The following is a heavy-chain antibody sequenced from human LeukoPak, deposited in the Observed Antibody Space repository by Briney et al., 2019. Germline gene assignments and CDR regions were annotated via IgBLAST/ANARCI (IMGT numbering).Heavy chain of an antibody. J-gene: IGHJ4*02. CDR2: MSNSGST. CDR1: GGSISSSSSHY. CDR3: ARRSQTAAGRGIDY. V-gene: IGHV4-39*01. Sequence: SETLSLTCTVSGGSISSSSSHYWAWIRQPPGKGLEWIGTMSNSGSTYYNPSLKSRVTISGDRSKNQFSLKLSSMTAADTAVFYCARRSQTAAGRGIDYWGQGTLVTVSS. D-gene: IGHD6-13*01.